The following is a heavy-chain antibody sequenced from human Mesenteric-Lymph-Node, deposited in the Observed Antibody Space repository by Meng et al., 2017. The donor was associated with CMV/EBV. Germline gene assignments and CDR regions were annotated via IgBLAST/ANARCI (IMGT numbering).Heavy chain of an antibody. V-gene: IGHV3-48*03. D-gene: IGHD6-13*01. Sequence: GESLKISCAASGITSSSSEMNWVRQAPGKGLEWVSYISTTGSTIHYADSVKGRFTISRDNAKNSLYLQMNSLRAEDTAVYYCARDARGLAAVGGGHWGQGTLVTVSS. CDR1: GITSSSSE. CDR2: ISTTGSTI. J-gene: IGHJ4*02. CDR3: ARDARGLAAVGGGH.